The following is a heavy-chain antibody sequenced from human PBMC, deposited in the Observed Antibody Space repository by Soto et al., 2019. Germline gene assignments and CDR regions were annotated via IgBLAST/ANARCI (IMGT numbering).Heavy chain of an antibody. CDR2: IIPNSGGT. V-gene: IGHV1-2*04. D-gene: IGHD3-10*01. J-gene: IGHJ6*02. CDR3: ARSSGNPYYYYYYGMHV. CDR1: GYIFTYRY. Sequence: ASVKVSCKASGYIFTYRYLHWVRQAPGQALEWMGWIIPNSGGTNYAQKFQGWVTMTRDTSISTAYMELSRLRSDDTAVYYCARSSGNPYYYYYYGMHVCGQGTTVTVSS.